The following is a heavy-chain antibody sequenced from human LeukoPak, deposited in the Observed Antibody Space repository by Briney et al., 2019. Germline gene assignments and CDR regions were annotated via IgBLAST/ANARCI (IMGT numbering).Heavy chain of an antibody. D-gene: IGHD5-24*01. CDR3: ARDLRDTDAFDI. J-gene: IGHJ3*02. V-gene: IGHV4-59*01. Sequence: PSETLSLTCAVYGGSFSGYYWSWIRQPPGKGLEWIGYIYYSGSTNYNPSLKSRVTISVDTSKNQFSLKLSSVTAADTAVYCCARDLRDTDAFDIWGQGTMVTVSS. CDR2: IYYSGST. CDR1: GGSFSGYY.